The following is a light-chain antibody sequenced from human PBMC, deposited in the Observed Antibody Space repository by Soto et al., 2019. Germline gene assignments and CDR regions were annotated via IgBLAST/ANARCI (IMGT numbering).Light chain of an antibody. J-gene: IGLJ1*01. Sequence: QSVLTQPPSVSGAPGQSITISCTGTSSDVGTYYLVSWYQQHPGKVPKVMISEGTKRPSGVPDRFSGSKSGNTASLTISSRQDDEDDYYCCSSYEGNNAYVFATATKDTVL. CDR1: SSDVGTYYL. CDR3: SSYEGNNAYV. CDR2: EGT. V-gene: IGLV2-23*01.